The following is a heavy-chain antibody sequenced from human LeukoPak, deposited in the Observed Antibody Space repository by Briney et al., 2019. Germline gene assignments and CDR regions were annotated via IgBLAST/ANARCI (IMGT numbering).Heavy chain of an antibody. CDR3: ARIRQEGSSGSYHLQHLDY. V-gene: IGHV1-18*01. CDR2: ISAYNGNT. Sequence: ASVRVSCKASGYTFSIYGFSWVRQAPGQGLEWMGWISAYNGNTNYAQKFQGRVTMTRDTSISTAYMELSRLRSDDTAVYYCARIRQEGSSGSYHLQHLDYWGQGTLVTVSS. J-gene: IGHJ4*02. CDR1: GYTFSIYG. D-gene: IGHD1-26*01.